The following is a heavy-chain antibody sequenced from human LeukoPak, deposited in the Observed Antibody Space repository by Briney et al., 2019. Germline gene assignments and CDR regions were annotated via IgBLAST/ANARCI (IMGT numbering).Heavy chain of an antibody. D-gene: IGHD6-19*01. CDR1: GGTFSSYA. CDR2: IIPIFGTA. CDR3: ASEYSSGFDY. Sequence: SVKVSCKASGGTFSSYAISWVRQAPGQGLEWTGGIIPIFGTANYAQKFQGRVTITADESTSTAYMELSSLRSEDTAVYYCASEYSSGFDYWGQGTLVTVSS. V-gene: IGHV1-69*13. J-gene: IGHJ4*02.